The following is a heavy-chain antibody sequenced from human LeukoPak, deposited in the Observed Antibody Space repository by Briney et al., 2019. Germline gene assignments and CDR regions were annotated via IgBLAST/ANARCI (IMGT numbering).Heavy chain of an antibody. Sequence: ASVMVSCKTSGYTFTSYSINWVRQAPGQGLEWMGWISGYNGNTNYAQKLQGRVTMTTDTSTSTAYMELRSLRSDDTAVYYCASLKNYYDSSGYLVTDAFDIWGQGTMVTVSS. CDR3: ASLKNYYDSSGYLVTDAFDI. J-gene: IGHJ3*02. CDR2: ISGYNGNT. D-gene: IGHD3-22*01. V-gene: IGHV1-18*01. CDR1: GYTFTSYS.